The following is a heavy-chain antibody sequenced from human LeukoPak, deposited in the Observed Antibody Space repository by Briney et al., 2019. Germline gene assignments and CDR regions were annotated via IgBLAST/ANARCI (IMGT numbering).Heavy chain of an antibody. Sequence: GGSLRLSCAASGFTFSSYAMSWVRQAPGKGLEWVSGISGSGGSPHYADSVKGRFTISRDNAKNSLYLQMNSLRAEDTAVYYCARGAVVPAASERIPGWYYYYGMDVWGQGTTVTVSS. D-gene: IGHD2-2*01. CDR3: ARGAVVPAASERIPGWYYYYGMDV. J-gene: IGHJ6*02. CDR2: ISGSGGSP. V-gene: IGHV3-23*01. CDR1: GFTFSSYA.